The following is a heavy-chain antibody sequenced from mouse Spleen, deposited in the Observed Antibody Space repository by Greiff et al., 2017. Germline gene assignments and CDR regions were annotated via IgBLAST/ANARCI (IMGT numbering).Heavy chain of an antibody. V-gene: IGHV1-66*01. CDR1: GYSFTSYY. Sequence: VQLQQSGPELVKPGASVKISCKASGYSFTSYYIHWVKQRPGQGLEWIGWNYPGSGNTKYNEKFKGKATLTADTSSSTAYMQLSSLTSEDSAVYYCATNLDYWGQGTTLTVSS. CDR2: NYPGSGNT. CDR3: ATNLDY. J-gene: IGHJ2*01.